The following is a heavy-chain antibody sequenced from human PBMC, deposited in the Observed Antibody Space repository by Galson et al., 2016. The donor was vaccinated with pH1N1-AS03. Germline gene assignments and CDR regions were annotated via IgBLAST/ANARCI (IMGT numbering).Heavy chain of an antibody. Sequence: SVKVSCKASGDTFSSYTINWVRQAPGQGLEWMGGIIVLVGATNYAQKFQGRVTISADESTSTTYMEVASLTSEDTAVYYCARGGVSGGYIESWGQGTLVTVSS. J-gene: IGHJ4*02. D-gene: IGHD3-10*02. CDR1: GDTFSSYT. V-gene: IGHV1-69*13. CDR3: ARGGVSGGYIES. CDR2: IIVLVGAT.